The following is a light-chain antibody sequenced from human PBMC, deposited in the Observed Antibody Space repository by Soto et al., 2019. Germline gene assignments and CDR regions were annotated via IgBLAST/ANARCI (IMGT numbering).Light chain of an antibody. Sequence: QLVLTQPPSASGTPGQGVTISCSGSTSNIGSNYVYWYQQLPGTAPKLLIYRNNQRPSGVPDRFSGSKSGTSASLAISGLRSDDEADYFCATWDDSLNGFYVFVTGTKLTVL. CDR1: TSNIGSNY. J-gene: IGLJ1*01. V-gene: IGLV1-47*01. CDR2: RNN. CDR3: ATWDDSLNGFYV.